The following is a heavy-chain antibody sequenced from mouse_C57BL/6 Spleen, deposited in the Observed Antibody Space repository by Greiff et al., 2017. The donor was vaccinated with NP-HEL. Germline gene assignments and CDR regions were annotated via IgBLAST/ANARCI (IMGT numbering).Heavy chain of an antibody. Sequence: VQLQQSGAELVRPGASVTLSCKASGYTFTDYEMHWVKQTPVNGLEWIGAIDPETGGTAYNQKFKGKAILTADKSSSTAYMELRSLTSEDSAVYYCTRWGYYGSSSPWFAYWGQGTLVTVSA. CDR1: GYTFTDYE. V-gene: IGHV1-15*01. D-gene: IGHD1-1*01. CDR2: IDPETGGT. CDR3: TRWGYYGSSSPWFAY. J-gene: IGHJ3*01.